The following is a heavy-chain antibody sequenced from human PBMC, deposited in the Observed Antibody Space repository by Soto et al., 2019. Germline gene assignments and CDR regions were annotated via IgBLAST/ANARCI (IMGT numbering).Heavy chain of an antibody. V-gene: IGHV3-23*01. Sequence: HPGWSLRLSCASSVLTFIPRPLTWVRQAPGKGLEWVSTINPTGTETHYSDSVKGRFTISRDNSRNTVDLQMTSLRAEDTALYYCVSWVSAHFDFWGLGTLVTVSS. CDR1: VLTFIPRP. CDR2: INPTGTET. CDR3: VSWVSAHFDF. J-gene: IGHJ4*02. D-gene: IGHD2-8*01.